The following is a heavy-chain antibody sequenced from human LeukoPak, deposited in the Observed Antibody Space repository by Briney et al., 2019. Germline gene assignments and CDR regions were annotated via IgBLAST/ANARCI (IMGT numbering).Heavy chain of an antibody. D-gene: IGHD6-13*01. Sequence: ASVTVTCKASGYTFTSYYMHWVRQAPGQGLEWMGWINPNSGGTNYAQKFQGWVTMTRDTSISTAYMELSRLRSDDTAVYYCARGGPPGYSSSWYPEYFQHWGQGTLVTVSS. CDR3: ARGGPPGYSSSWYPEYFQH. V-gene: IGHV1-2*04. J-gene: IGHJ1*01. CDR1: GYTFTSYY. CDR2: INPNSGGT.